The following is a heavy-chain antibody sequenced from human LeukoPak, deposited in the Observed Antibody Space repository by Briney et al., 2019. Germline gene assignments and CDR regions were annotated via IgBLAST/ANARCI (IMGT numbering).Heavy chain of an antibody. Sequence: GGSLRLSCAASGFTFSSYAMSWVRQAPGKGLEWVSAISGSGGSTYYADSVKGRFTISRDNSKNTLYLQMNSLRAEDTAVYYCAKRGSDYSDYAAKYFDYRGQGTLVTVSS. CDR2: ISGSGGST. D-gene: IGHD4-11*01. CDR3: AKRGSDYSDYAAKYFDY. J-gene: IGHJ4*02. V-gene: IGHV3-23*01. CDR1: GFTFSSYA.